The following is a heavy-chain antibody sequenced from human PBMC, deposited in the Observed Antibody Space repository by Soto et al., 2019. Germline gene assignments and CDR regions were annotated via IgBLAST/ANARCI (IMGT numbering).Heavy chain of an antibody. Sequence: ASVKVSCKASGGTFSSYTISWVRQAPGQGLEWMGRIIPILGIANYAQKFQGRVTITADKSTSTAYMELSSLRSEDTAVYYCARTPLGYSYGYYFDYWGQGTLVTVSS. CDR3: ARTPLGYSYGYYFDY. D-gene: IGHD5-18*01. CDR1: GGTFSSYT. V-gene: IGHV1-69*02. J-gene: IGHJ4*02. CDR2: IIPILGIA.